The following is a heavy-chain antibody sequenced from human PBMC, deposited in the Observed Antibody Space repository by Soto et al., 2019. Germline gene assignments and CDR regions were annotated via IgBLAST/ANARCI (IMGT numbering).Heavy chain of an antibody. J-gene: IGHJ4*02. D-gene: IGHD3-9*01. V-gene: IGHV4-31*03. CDR2: IYYSGST. CDR3: ARAGRDDILTGYLVFDY. Sequence: SETLSLTCTVSGGSISSGGYYWSWIRQHPGKGLEWIGYIYYSGSTYYNPSLKSRVTISVDTSKNQFSLKLSSVTAADTAVYYCARAGRDDILTGYLVFDYWGQGTLVTVSS. CDR1: GGSISSGGYY.